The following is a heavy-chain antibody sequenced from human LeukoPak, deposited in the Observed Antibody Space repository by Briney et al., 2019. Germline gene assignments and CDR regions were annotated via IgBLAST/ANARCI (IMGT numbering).Heavy chain of an antibody. J-gene: IGHJ6*02. D-gene: IGHD2-15*01. Sequence: GGSLRLSCAASGFTFSSHWMHWVRQAPGKGLVWVSCINSDGSSTIYADSVKGRFTIPRDNAKNTLYLQMNSLTAEDTAVYYCARDSRYCSGGSCYGYYYGMDVWGQGTTVTVSS. CDR2: INSDGSST. V-gene: IGHV3-74*01. CDR1: GFTFSSHW. CDR3: ARDSRYCSGGSCYGYYYGMDV.